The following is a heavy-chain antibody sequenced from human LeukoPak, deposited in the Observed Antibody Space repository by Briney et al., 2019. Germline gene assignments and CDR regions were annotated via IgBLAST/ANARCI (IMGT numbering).Heavy chain of an antibody. Sequence: SETLSLTCPVSGDSISSRSNYWGWIRQPPGKGLEWIGCIYYNGNTYYNPSLRSRVTISLATSKNQFCLEVASVTAADTAVYYCGSVRKSDTAIGYWGPGTLVTVAS. CDR3: GSVRKSDTAIGY. V-gene: IGHV4-39*07. D-gene: IGHD3-10*02. CDR2: IYYNGNT. CDR1: GDSISSRSNY. J-gene: IGHJ4*02.